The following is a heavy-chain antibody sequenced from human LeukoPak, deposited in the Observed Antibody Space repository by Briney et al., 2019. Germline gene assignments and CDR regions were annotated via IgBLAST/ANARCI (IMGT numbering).Heavy chain of an antibody. CDR2: FDPEDGET. Sequence: ASVKVSCKVSGYTLAELSMHWVRQAPGKGLEWMGGFDPEDGETIYAQKFQGRVTMTEDTSTDTAYMELSSLRSEDTAVYYCATAYIPNYSSSWGYWFDPWGQGTLVTVSS. J-gene: IGHJ5*02. CDR1: GYTLAELS. V-gene: IGHV1-24*01. CDR3: ATAYIPNYSSSWGYWFDP. D-gene: IGHD6-13*01.